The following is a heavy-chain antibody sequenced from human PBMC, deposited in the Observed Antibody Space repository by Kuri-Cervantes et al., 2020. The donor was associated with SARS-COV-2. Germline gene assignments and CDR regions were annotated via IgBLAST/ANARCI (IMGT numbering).Heavy chain of an antibody. CDR2: ISYDGSNK. CDR3: ARELGHDSTFSP. V-gene: IGHV3-30-3*01. J-gene: IGHJ2*01. D-gene: IGHD3-22*01. Sequence: GESLKISCAASGFTFSSYAMHWVRQAPGKGLEWVAVISYDGSNKYYADSVKGRFTISRDNSKNTLYLQMNSLRAEDTAVYYCARELGHDSTFSPWGRGTLVTVSS. CDR1: GFTFSSYA.